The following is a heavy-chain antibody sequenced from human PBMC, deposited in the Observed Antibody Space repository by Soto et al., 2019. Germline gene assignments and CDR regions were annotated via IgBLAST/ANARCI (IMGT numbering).Heavy chain of an antibody. CDR3: ARDQGQQLLQGFDY. V-gene: IGHV3-21*01. D-gene: IGHD6-13*01. J-gene: IGHJ4*02. CDR2: ISSRSSYI. CDR1: GFTFSSYT. Sequence: PGGSLRLSCAASGFTFSSYTINWVRQAPGKGLVWVSSISSRSSYIYYADSVRGRFTISRDNAKNSLFLQMNNLRAEDTAVYYCARDQGQQLLQGFDYWGQGTLVTVSS.